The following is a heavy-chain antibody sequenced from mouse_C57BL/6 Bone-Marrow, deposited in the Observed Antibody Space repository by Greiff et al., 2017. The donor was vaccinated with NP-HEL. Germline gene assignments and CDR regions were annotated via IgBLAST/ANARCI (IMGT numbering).Heavy chain of an antibody. CDR3: ARLRDYYGSSYYFDY. Sequence: EVMLVESGGGLVKPGGSLKLSCAASGFTFSSYTMSWVRQTPEKRLEWVATISGGGGNTYYPDSVKGRFTISRDNAKNTLYLQMSSLRSEDTALYYCARLRDYYGSSYYFDYWGQGTTLTVSS. D-gene: IGHD1-1*01. CDR1: GFTFSSYT. V-gene: IGHV5-9*01. J-gene: IGHJ2*01. CDR2: ISGGGGNT.